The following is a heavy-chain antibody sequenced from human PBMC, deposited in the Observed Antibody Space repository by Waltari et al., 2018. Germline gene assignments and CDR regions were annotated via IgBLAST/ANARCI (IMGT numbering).Heavy chain of an antibody. D-gene: IGHD6-6*01. Sequence: EVQLVESGGGLVQPGGSLRLSCAASGFTFSNYWMTWVRQGPGKGLEGVASIKQDGSEKYYVDSVKGRFTFSRDNAKKSLYMQMNSLRVEDTAVYYCARDAVRRFDYWGQGTLVTVSS. J-gene: IGHJ4*02. V-gene: IGHV3-7*01. CDR2: IKQDGSEK. CDR1: GFTFSNYW. CDR3: ARDAVRRFDY.